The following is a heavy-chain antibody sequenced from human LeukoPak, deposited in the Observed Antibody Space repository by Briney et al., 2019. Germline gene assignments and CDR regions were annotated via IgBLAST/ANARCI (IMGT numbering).Heavy chain of an antibody. V-gene: IGHV1-2*02. CDR2: INPNSGGT. J-gene: IGHJ6*03. CDR3: ARDKAIAAAGYYYYYVDV. Sequence: ASVKVSCKASGYTFTGYYMHWVRQAPGQGLEWMGWINPNSGGTNYAQKFQGRVTMTRDTSISTAYMELSRLRSDDTAVYYCARDKAIAAAGYYYYYVDVWGKGTTVTVSS. D-gene: IGHD6-13*01. CDR1: GYTFTGYY.